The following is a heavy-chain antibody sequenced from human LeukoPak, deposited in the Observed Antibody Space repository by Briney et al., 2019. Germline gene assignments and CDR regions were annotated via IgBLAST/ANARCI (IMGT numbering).Heavy chain of an antibody. D-gene: IGHD6-19*01. Sequence: SETLSLTCTVSGGSISSYYWSWIRQPPGKGLEWIGYIYYSGSTNYNPSLKSRVTISVDTSKNQFSLKLSSVTAADTAVYYCARGRSGWETFDYWGQGTLVTVSS. J-gene: IGHJ4*02. CDR1: GGSISSYY. CDR3: ARGRSGWETFDY. CDR2: IYYSGST. V-gene: IGHV4-59*01.